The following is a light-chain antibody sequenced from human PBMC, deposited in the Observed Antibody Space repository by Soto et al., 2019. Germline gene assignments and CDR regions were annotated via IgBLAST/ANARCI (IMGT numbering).Light chain of an antibody. V-gene: IGKV3-15*01. CDR1: QSVSSN. J-gene: IGKJ4*01. Sequence: EIVMTQSPATLSVSPGEGATLSCRARQSVSSNLAWYQQKPGQAPRLLLYAASARATGIPARFRGSGSGTEFNFTITSLQSEYFAVYYCQQYNNWPPLTFGGGTKVEIK. CDR2: AAS. CDR3: QQYNNWPPLT.